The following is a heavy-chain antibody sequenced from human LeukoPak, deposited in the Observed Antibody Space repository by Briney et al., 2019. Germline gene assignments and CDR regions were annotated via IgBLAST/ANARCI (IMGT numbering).Heavy chain of an antibody. J-gene: IGHJ5*02. CDR1: GFTFSSYS. V-gene: IGHV3-21*01. Sequence: GGSLRLSCAASGFTFSSYSMNWVRQAPGKGLEWVSSISSSSSYIYYADSVKGRFTISRDNAKNSLYLQMNSLRAEDTAVYYCARVQVAAAGPNWFDTWGQGTLVTVSS. CDR3: ARVQVAAAGPNWFDT. D-gene: IGHD6-13*01. CDR2: ISSSSSYI.